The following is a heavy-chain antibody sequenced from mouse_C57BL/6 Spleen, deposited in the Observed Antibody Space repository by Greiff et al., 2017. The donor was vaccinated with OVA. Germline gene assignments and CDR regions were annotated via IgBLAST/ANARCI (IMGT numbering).Heavy chain of an antibody. J-gene: IGHJ1*03. Sequence: VQLQQPGAELVKPGASVKLSCKASGYTFTSYWMHWVKQRPGQGLEWIGMIHPNSGSTNYNEKFKSKATLTVDKSSSTAYMQLSSLTSEDSAVYYCARDGGYWYFDVWGTGTTVTVSS. CDR3: ARDGGYWYFDV. CDR2: IHPNSGST. D-gene: IGHD2-3*01. V-gene: IGHV1-64*01. CDR1: GYTFTSYW.